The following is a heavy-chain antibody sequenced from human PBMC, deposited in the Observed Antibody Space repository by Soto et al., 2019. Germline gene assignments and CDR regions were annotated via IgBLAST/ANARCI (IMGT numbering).Heavy chain of an antibody. V-gene: IGHV1-3*01. CDR3: ARDPWYSSSWYNHYYYGMDV. CDR2: INAGNGNT. Sequence: GASVKVSCKASGYTFTSYAMHWVRQAPGQRLEWMGWINAGNGNTKYSQKFQGRVTITRDTSASTAYMELSSLRSEDTAVYYCARDPWYSSSWYNHYYYGMDVWGQGTTVTVS. J-gene: IGHJ6*02. D-gene: IGHD6-13*01. CDR1: GYTFTSYA.